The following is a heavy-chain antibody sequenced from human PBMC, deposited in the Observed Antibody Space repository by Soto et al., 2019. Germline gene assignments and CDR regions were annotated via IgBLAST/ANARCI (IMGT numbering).Heavy chain of an antibody. D-gene: IGHD6-13*01. V-gene: IGHV4-59*01. CDR1: GGSISSYY. Sequence: SLTCTVSGGSISSYYWSWIRQPPGKGLEWIGYIYYSGSTNYNPSLKSRVTISVDTSKNQFSLKLSSVTAADTAVYYCARGNGISSWYRHYYYYGMDVWGQGTTVTVSS. CDR2: IYYSGST. J-gene: IGHJ6*02. CDR3: ARGNGISSWYRHYYYYGMDV.